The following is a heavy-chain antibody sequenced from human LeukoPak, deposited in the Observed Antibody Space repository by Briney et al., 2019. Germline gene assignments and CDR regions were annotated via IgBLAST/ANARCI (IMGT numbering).Heavy chain of an antibody. CDR2: ISSSGGTI. J-gene: IGHJ4*02. Sequence: GGSLRLSCAASGFTFSSYEMNWVRQTPGKGLEWLSYISSSGGTIYYADSVKGRFTISRDNAKNSLYLQMNSLRAEDTAVYYCARDGVIAAAGALGYWGQGTLVTVSS. V-gene: IGHV3-48*03. CDR3: ARDGVIAAAGALGY. D-gene: IGHD6-13*01. CDR1: GFTFSSYE.